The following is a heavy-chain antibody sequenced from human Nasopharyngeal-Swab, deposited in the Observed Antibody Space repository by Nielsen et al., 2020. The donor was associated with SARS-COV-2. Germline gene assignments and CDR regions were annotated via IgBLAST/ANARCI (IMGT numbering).Heavy chain of an antibody. CDR2: IYPGDSDT. CDR3: ARQGAVAGYYYYYMDV. V-gene: IGHV5-51*01. CDR1: GYSFTSYW. Sequence: GESLKISCKGSGYSFTSYWIGWVRQMPGKGLEWMGFIYPGDSDTRYSPSFQGQVTISADKSISTAYLQWSSLKASDTAMYYCARQGAVAGYYYYYMDVWGKGTTVTVSS. J-gene: IGHJ6*03. D-gene: IGHD6-19*01.